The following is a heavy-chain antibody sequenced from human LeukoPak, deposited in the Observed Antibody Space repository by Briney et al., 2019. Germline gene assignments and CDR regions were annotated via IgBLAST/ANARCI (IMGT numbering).Heavy chain of an antibody. Sequence: SETLSLTCTVSGASVSAFHWTWFRQPAGKGLEWIGLIYSSGSTLFNPSLKSRVAMSVDLTKNQLSLKLSSVTAADTAMYYCARKDGDYWGRGTLVTVSS. CDR3: ARKDGDY. CDR2: IYSSGST. J-gene: IGHJ4*02. CDR1: GASVSAFH. V-gene: IGHV4-4*07.